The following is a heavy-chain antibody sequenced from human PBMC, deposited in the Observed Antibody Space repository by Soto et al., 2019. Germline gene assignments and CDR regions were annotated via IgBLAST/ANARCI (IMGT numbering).Heavy chain of an antibody. CDR2: IWYDGSNK. CDR1: GFTFSSYG. Sequence: SLRLSCAASGFTFSSYGMHWVRQAPGKGLEGGAVIWYDGSNKYYADSVKGRFTISRDNSKNTLYLQMNSLRAEDTAVYYCASTSRYDILTGYDVTQFDYWGQGTLVTLSS. D-gene: IGHD3-9*01. V-gene: IGHV3-33*01. J-gene: IGHJ4*02. CDR3: ASTSRYDILTGYDVTQFDY.